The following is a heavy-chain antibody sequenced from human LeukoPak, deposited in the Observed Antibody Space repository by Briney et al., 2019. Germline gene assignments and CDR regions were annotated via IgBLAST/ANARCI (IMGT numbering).Heavy chain of an antibody. D-gene: IGHD3-3*01. CDR1: GFTFSSYS. Sequence: GGSLRLSCAASGFTFSSYSMNWVRQAPGKGLEWVSSISSSSSYIYYADSVKGRFTISRDNAKNSLYLQMNSLRAEDTAVYYCARSASENYDFWSGYIGWGQGTLVTVSS. J-gene: IGHJ4*02. CDR3: ARSASENYDFWSGYIG. CDR2: ISSSSSYI. V-gene: IGHV3-21*01.